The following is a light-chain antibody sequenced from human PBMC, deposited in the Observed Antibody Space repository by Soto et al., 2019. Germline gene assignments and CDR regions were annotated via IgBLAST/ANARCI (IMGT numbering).Light chain of an antibody. Sequence: QSVLTQPPSVSADPGQKVTISCSGRSSNIGNNYVSWYQQLPGTAPKLLIYENNKRPSGIPDRFSGSKSGTSATLGITGLQTGDEADYYCGTWDSSLSAWVFGGGTQLTVL. CDR2: ENN. CDR3: GTWDSSLSAWV. V-gene: IGLV1-51*02. CDR1: SSNIGNNY. J-gene: IGLJ3*02.